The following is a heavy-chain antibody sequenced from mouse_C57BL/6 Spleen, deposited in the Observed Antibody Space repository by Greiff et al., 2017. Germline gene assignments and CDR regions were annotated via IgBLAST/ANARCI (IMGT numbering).Heavy chain of an antibody. Sequence: QVQLQQSDAELVKPGASVKISCKVSGYTFTDYTIHWMKQRPEQGLEWIGYIYPRDGSTKYNEKFKGKATLTADKSSITAYMQLNILTSEDSAVYFCARMGNYGVNFDYGGQGTTLTVSS. J-gene: IGHJ2*01. D-gene: IGHD2-1*01. CDR3: ARMGNYGVNFDY. V-gene: IGHV1-78*01. CDR1: GYTFTDYT. CDR2: IYPRDGST.